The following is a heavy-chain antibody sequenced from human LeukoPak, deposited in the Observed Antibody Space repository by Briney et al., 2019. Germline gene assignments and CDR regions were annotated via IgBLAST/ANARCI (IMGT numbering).Heavy chain of an antibody. D-gene: IGHD4-23*01. CDR3: ARAPDYGGNSEVDY. J-gene: IGHJ4*02. CDR2: IIPILGIA. CDR1: GGTFSSYA. Sequence: ASVKVSCKASGGTFSSYAISWVRQAPGQGLEWMGRIIPILGIANYAQKFQGRVTITADKSTSTAYMELSSLRSDDTAVYYCARAPDYGGNSEVDYWGQGTLVTVSS. V-gene: IGHV1-69*04.